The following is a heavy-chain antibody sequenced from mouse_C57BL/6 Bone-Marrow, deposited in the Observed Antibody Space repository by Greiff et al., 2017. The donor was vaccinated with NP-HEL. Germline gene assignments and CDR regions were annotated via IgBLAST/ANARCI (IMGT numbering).Heavy chain of an antibody. D-gene: IGHD1-1*01. CDR1: GYTFTSYW. CDR2: IYPGSGST. J-gene: IGHJ1*03. V-gene: IGHV1-55*01. CDR3: ARSNLLLRYWYFDV. Sequence: QVHVKQPGAELVKPGASVKMSCKASGYTFTSYWITWVKQRPGQGLEWIGDIYPGSGSTNYNEKFKSKATLTVDTSSSTAYMQLSSLTSEDSAVYYCARSNLLLRYWYFDVWGTGTTVTVSS.